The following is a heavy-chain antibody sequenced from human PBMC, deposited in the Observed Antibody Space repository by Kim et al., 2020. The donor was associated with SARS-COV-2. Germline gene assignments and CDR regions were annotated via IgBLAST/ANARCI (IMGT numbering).Heavy chain of an antibody. D-gene: IGHD3-10*01. J-gene: IGHJ4*02. V-gene: IGHV1-18*01. CDR3: GREEWFGELLSDY. Sequence: YAQKLQGRVTMTTDTATSTAYMELRSLRSDDTAVYYCGREEWFGELLSDYWGQGTLVTVSS.